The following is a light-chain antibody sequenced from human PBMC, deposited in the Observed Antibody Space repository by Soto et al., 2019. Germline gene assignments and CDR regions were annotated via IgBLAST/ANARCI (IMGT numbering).Light chain of an antibody. V-gene: IGLV2-14*01. J-gene: IGLJ2*01. CDR1: SSDVGGYNY. CDR2: DVS. Sequence: QSVLTQPASVAGSPGQSITISCTGTSSDVGGYNYVSWYQQQPGKAPKLIIYDVSNRPSGVSNRFSGSKSGNTASLTISGLQAEDEADYYCSSYTSSSTLGFGGGTKLTVL. CDR3: SSYTSSSTLG.